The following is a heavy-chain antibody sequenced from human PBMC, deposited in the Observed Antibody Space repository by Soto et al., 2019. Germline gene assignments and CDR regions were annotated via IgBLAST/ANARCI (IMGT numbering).Heavy chain of an antibody. V-gene: IGHV3-48*01. CDR1: GFTFSSYS. D-gene: IGHD4-17*01. CDR2: ISSSSSTI. J-gene: IGHJ4*02. Sequence: EVQLVESGGGLVQPGGSLRLSCAASGFTFSSYSMTWVRQAPGKGLGWVSYISSSSSTIYYADSVKGRFTISRDNAKNSLYLQMNSLRAEDTAVYYCARDNGDLGGAVDYWGQGTLVTVSS. CDR3: ARDNGDLGGAVDY.